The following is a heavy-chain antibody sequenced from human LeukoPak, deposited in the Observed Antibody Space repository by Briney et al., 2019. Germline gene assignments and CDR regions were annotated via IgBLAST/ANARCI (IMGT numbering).Heavy chain of an antibody. CDR2: IYYSGST. Sequence: SETLSLTCTVSGGSISSSSYYWGWTRQPPGKGLEWIGSIYYSGSTYYNPSLKSRVTISVDTSKNQFSLKLSSVTAADTAVYYCARQGIAAAGTTIDYWGQGALVTVSS. V-gene: IGHV4-39*01. CDR3: ARQGIAAAGTTIDY. CDR1: GGSISSSSYY. J-gene: IGHJ4*02. D-gene: IGHD6-13*01.